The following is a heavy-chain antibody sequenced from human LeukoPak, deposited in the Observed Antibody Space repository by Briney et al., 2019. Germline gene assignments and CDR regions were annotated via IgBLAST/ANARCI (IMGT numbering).Heavy chain of an antibody. D-gene: IGHD3-3*01. CDR3: ASHITIFGVDPALYYYGMDV. Sequence: SVKVSCKASGGTFSSYAISWVRQAPGQGLEWMGGIIPIFGTANYAQKFQGRVTITADESTSTAYMELSSLRSEDTAVYYCASHITIFGVDPALYYYGMDVWGQGTTVTVSS. CDR2: IIPIFGTA. CDR1: GGTFSSYA. V-gene: IGHV1-69*01. J-gene: IGHJ6*02.